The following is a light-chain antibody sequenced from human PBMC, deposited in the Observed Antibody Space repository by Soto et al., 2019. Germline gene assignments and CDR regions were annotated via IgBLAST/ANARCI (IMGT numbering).Light chain of an antibody. Sequence: QSALTQPASVSGSPRQSITISCTGTSSDVGGYKYVSWYQQHPGKAPKLMIYEVTNRPSGVSNRFSGSKSGNTASLTISGLHTEDEADYYCSSYTSSSTLVFGGGTKVTVL. CDR1: SSDVGGYKY. CDR2: EVT. V-gene: IGLV2-14*01. CDR3: SSYTSSSTLV. J-gene: IGLJ3*02.